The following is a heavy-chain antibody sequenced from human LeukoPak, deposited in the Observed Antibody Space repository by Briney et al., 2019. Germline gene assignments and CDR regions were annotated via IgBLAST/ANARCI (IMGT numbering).Heavy chain of an antibody. Sequence: ASVKVSCKASGYTFTNYGISWVRQAPGQGLEWMGWISAYNSNTNYAQKFQGRVTMTAETSTSTAYMELRSLRSDDTAVYYCARDSITTVRGVIRGSSDFDYWGQGTLVTVSS. V-gene: IGHV1-18*04. CDR2: ISAYNSNT. CDR3: ARDSITTVRGVIRGSSDFDY. CDR1: GYTFTNYG. D-gene: IGHD3-10*01. J-gene: IGHJ4*02.